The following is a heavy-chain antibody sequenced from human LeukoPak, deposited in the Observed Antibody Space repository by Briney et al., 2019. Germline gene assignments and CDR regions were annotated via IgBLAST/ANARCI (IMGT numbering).Heavy chain of an antibody. V-gene: IGHV4-59*01. Sequence: PSETLSLTCTVSGGSISSYYWSWIRQPPGKGLEWIGYIYYSGSTNYNPSLKSRVTISVDTSKNQFSLKLSSVTAADTAVYYCAREASYDSSGYYSYGMDVWGQGTTVTVSS. J-gene: IGHJ6*02. CDR2: IYYSGST. CDR3: AREASYDSSGYYSYGMDV. D-gene: IGHD3-22*01. CDR1: GGSISSYY.